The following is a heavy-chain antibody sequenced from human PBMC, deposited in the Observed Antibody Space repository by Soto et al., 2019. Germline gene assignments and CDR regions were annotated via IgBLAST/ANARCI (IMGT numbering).Heavy chain of an antibody. CDR1: GFTFDDYA. V-gene: IGHV3-9*01. J-gene: IGHJ6*02. CDR2: ISWNSGSI. CDR3: AKDMRITGTTVYYYSGMDV. Sequence: GGSLRLSCAASGFTFDDYAMHWVRQAPGKGLEWVSGISWNSGSIGYADSVKGRFTISRDNAKNSLYLQMNSLRAEDTALYYCAKDMRITGTTVYYYSGMDVWGQGTTVTVSS. D-gene: IGHD1-7*01.